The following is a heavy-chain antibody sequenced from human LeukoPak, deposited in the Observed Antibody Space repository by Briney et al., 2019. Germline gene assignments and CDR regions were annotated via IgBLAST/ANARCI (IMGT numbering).Heavy chain of an antibody. CDR1: GFAFSFFA. CDR2: INANSGTR. Sequence: GGSLRLSCEASGFAFSFFAMSWLRQPPGKGLGWVSTINANSGTRSYAASVRGRFTISRDNSKNTVYLQLNTLRAEDTAVYYCARELLYHYYEYWGQGTLVTVSA. J-gene: IGHJ4*02. CDR3: ARELLYHYYEY. D-gene: IGHD2-2*01. V-gene: IGHV3-23*01.